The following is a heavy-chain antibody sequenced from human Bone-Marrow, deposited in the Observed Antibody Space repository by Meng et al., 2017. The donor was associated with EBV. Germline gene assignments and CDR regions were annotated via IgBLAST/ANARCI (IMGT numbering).Heavy chain of an antibody. Sequence: QVQLQESGPGLAKPSGTLSLTCAVSGASISGSNWWSWVRQPPGKGLEWIGEIWHGGNTNYNPSLKSRVTISVDKSGNQFSLNLNSVTAADTAVYYCARGNAYNVPSFDYWGQGTLVTVSS. CDR2: IWHGGNT. J-gene: IGHJ4*02. D-gene: IGHD5-24*01. CDR1: GASISGSNW. V-gene: IGHV4-4*02. CDR3: ARGNAYNVPSFDY.